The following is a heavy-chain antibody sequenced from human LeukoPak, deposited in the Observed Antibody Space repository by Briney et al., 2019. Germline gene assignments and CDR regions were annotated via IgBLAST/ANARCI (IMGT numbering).Heavy chain of an antibody. CDR1: GFTFSSYA. Sequence: AGGSLRLSCAASGFTFSSYAMSWVRQAPGKGLEWVSAISGSGGSTYYADSVKGRFTISRDNSKNTLYLQMNSLRVEDTAIYYCARGTPGIAVTFDLWGRGTLVTVSS. J-gene: IGHJ2*01. CDR2: ISGSGGST. V-gene: IGHV3-23*01. D-gene: IGHD6-19*01. CDR3: ARGTPGIAVTFDL.